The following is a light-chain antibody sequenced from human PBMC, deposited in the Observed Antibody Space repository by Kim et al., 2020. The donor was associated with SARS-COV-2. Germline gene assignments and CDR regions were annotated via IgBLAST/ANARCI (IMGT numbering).Light chain of an antibody. CDR3: QQRTNWPGIT. Sequence: PGERATLSCRASQSVADYLAWYQQKPGQAPRLLIYDTSIRATGIPARFSGSGAGTDFTLTISSLEPEDFAVYYCQQRTNWPGITFGQGTRLEIK. J-gene: IGKJ5*01. V-gene: IGKV3-11*01. CDR2: DTS. CDR1: QSVADY.